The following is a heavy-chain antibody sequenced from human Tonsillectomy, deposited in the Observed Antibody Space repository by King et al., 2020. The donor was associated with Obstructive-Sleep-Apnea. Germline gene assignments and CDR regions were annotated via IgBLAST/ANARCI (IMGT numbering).Heavy chain of an antibody. CDR2: MYSSGRT. CDR1: GDSISSISYY. J-gene: IGHJ5*02. Sequence: QLQESGPGVVKPSETLSLTCTLSGDSISSISYYWGWIRQAPGKGLEWIGSMYSSGRTYYNPSLKSRVTISVDTSKNQLSLKLRSVTAADTALFYCARHPAVAGIQARFDPWGPGTLVTVSS. CDR3: ARHPAVAGIQARFDP. D-gene: IGHD6-19*01. V-gene: IGHV4-39*01.